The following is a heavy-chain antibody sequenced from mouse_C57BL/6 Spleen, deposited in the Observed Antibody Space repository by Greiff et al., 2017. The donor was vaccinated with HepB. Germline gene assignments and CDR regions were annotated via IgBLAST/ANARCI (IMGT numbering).Heavy chain of an antibody. CDR3: ARPATDYDYDGFAY. CDR2: INPDSSTI. CDR1: AVDFSRYW. J-gene: IGHJ3*01. V-gene: IGHV4-1*01. Sequence: PTTAVDFSRYWMSWVRRAPGKGLEWIGEINPDSSTINYAPSLKDKFIISRDNAKNTLYLQMSKVRSEDTALYYCARPATDYDYDGFAYWGQGTLVTVSA. D-gene: IGHD2-4*01.